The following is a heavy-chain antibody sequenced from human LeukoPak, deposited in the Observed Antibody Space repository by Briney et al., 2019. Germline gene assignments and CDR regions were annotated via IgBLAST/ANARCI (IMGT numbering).Heavy chain of an antibody. CDR3: ARVSGYCSSTRCYQDFDY. D-gene: IGHD2-2*01. Sequence: SQTLSLTCTVSGGSISSGDYYWSWIRQPSGQGLEWIVYISYSGSTSYNPSLKSRVTISVDTSKTQFSLKLSSVTAADTAVYYCARVSGYCSSTRCYQDFDYWGQGTLATVSP. CDR1: GGSISSGDYY. CDR2: ISYSGST. V-gene: IGHV4-30-4*08. J-gene: IGHJ4*02.